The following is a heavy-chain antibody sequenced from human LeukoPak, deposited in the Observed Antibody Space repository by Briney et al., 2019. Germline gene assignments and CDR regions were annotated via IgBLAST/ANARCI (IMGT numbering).Heavy chain of an antibody. V-gene: IGHV1-8*03. J-gene: IGHJ6*03. CDR1: GYTFTSYD. D-gene: IGHD3-10*01. CDR3: ARGRRGVVRGAGGRYYYMDV. CDR2: MNPNSGNT. Sequence: ASVKVSCNASGYTFTSYDINWVRQATGQGLEWMGWMNPNSGNTGHAQKFQGRVTITRNTPIGTAYMELSSLRSEDTAVYYGARGRRGVVRGAGGRYYYMDVWGKGTTVT.